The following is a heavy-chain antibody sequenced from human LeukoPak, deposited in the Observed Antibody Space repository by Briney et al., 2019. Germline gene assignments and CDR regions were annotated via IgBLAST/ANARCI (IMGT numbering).Heavy chain of an antibody. CDR2: IYYSGST. CDR3: ARVVAATIFDY. V-gene: IGHV4-30-4*08. Sequence: SETLSLTCTVSGGSISSGDYYWSWIRQPPGKGLEWIGYIYYSGSTYYNPSLKSRVTISVDTSKNQFSLKLSSVTAADTAVYYCARVVAATIFDYSGQGTLVTVSS. D-gene: IGHD2-15*01. CDR1: GGSISSGDYY. J-gene: IGHJ4*02.